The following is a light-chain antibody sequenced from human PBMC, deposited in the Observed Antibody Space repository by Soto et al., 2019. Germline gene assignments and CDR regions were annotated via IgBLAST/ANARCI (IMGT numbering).Light chain of an antibody. CDR3: SSYADSKTVV. V-gene: IGLV2-8*01. Sequence: QSVLTQPPSAPGSPGQSVTISCIGTSSDVGGYNYVSWYQQLPGKAPNLLIYGVSERPSGVPDRFSGSKSCNTASLTVSGLQAEDEADYYCSSYADSKTVVFGGGTKLTVL. CDR1: SSDVGGYNY. J-gene: IGLJ2*01. CDR2: GVS.